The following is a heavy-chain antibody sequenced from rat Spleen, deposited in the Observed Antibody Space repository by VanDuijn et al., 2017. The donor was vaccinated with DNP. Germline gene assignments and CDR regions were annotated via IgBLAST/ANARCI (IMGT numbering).Heavy chain of an antibody. CDR1: GFTFSAYY. V-gene: IGHV2-15*01. CDR2: IWSGGST. J-gene: IGHJ3*01. D-gene: IGHD1-2*01. Sequence: VQLVESGGGLVQPGRSLKLSCAASGFTFSAYYLAWVRQPPGKGLEWVGAIWSGGSTDYNSTLKSRLSISRDTSKSQVFLKMNSLQTEDTAIYFCTRDYYSSSFVYWGQGTLVTVSS. CDR3: TRDYYSSSFVY.